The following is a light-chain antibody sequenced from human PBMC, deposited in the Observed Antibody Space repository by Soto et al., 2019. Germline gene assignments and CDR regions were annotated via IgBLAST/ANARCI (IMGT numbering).Light chain of an antibody. J-gene: IGLJ1*01. V-gene: IGLV2-14*03. Sequence: ALTQPASVSGSPGQSITISCTGTASDLGAYKYVSWYQQHPDKAPKLILYEVSRRPSGVSNRFSGSKSGNTASLTISGLLAEDEADYSCSSYTNTSTLVFGTGTKVTVL. CDR2: EVS. CDR1: ASDLGAYKY. CDR3: SSYTNTSTLV.